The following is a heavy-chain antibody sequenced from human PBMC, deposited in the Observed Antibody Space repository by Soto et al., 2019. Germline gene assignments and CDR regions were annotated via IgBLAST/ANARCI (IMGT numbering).Heavy chain of an antibody. J-gene: IGHJ4*02. CDR1: GFSLSTSGVR. D-gene: IGHD3-9*01. CDR3: AHSPRRLAPPDY. V-gene: IGHV2-5*02. Sequence: QITLKESGPPLVKPTQTLTLTCTFSGFSLSTSGVRVGWIRQPPGKALEWLALIYWDDDKRYSPSLKSRLTITQDTTKNQVVLTMTNMDPVDTATYYCAHSPRRLAPPDYWGQGTLVTVSS. CDR2: IYWDDDK.